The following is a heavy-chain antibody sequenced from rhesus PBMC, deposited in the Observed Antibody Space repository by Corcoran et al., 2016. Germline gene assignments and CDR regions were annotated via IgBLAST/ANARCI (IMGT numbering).Heavy chain of an antibody. V-gene: IGHV4-93*01. CDR1: GGSIRSGNW. CDR3: ARGNYVNGLDS. Sequence: QVQLQESGPGLLKPSETLSLTCAVSGGSIRSGNWWTWIRQSPGKGLEWIGGIYGSGGSTEYNPSLKSRVTLSKDTAKNQFSLELRSVTAADSAIFYGARGNYVNGLDSWGQGVVVTVSS. J-gene: IGHJ6*01. D-gene: IGHD4-17*01. CDR2: IYGSGGST.